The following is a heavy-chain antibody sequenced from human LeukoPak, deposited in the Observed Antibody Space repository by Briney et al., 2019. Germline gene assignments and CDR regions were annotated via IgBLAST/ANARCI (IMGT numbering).Heavy chain of an antibody. V-gene: IGHV1-2*02. CDR1: GYTFTGYY. D-gene: IGHD3-9*01. Sequence: RASVKVSSRASGYTFTGYYMHWGRQAPGQGLEWMGWINPNRGGTNYAQKFQGRVTMTRDTSISTAYMELSRLRSDDTAVYYCARNFPYYDILTGYTNWFDPWGQGTLVTVSS. CDR3: ARNFPYYDILTGYTNWFDP. CDR2: INPNRGGT. J-gene: IGHJ5*02.